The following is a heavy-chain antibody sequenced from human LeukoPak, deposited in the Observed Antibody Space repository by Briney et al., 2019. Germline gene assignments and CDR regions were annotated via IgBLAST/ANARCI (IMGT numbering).Heavy chain of an antibody. CDR3: ARDGDDFWSGYYTGWFDP. D-gene: IGHD3-3*01. J-gene: IGHJ5*02. V-gene: IGHV4-59*01. CDR1: GGSISSYY. CDR2: IYCSGST. Sequence: SETLSLTCTVSGGSISSYYWSWIRQPPGKGLEWIGYIYCSGSTNYNPSLKSRVTISVDTSKNQFSLKLSSVTAADTAVYYCARDGDDFWSGYYTGWFDPWGQGTLVTVSS.